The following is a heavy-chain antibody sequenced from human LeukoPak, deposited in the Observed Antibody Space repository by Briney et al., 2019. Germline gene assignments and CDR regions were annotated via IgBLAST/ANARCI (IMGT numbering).Heavy chain of an antibody. D-gene: IGHD4/OR15-4a*01. Sequence: GGSLRLSCAASGFTFSSCWMSWVRQAPGKGLEWVANIKQDGSEKYYVDSVKGRFTISRDNAKNSLYLQMNSLRAEDTAVYYCARDRVLSGYWGQGTLVTVSS. CDR3: ARDRVLSGY. J-gene: IGHJ4*02. CDR1: GFTFSSCW. CDR2: IKQDGSEK. V-gene: IGHV3-7*01.